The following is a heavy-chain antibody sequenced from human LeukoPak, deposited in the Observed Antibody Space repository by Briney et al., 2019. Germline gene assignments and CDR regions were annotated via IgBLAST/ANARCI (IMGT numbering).Heavy chain of an antibody. CDR2: VIPIFGTA. J-gene: IGHJ4*02. Sequence: GSSVKVSCKASGGTFSSYAISWVRQAPGQGLEWMGGVIPIFGTANYAQKFQGRVTVTADESTSTAYMELSSLRSEDTAVYYCARGSRRYGDFDYWGQGTLVTVSS. D-gene: IGHD4-17*01. V-gene: IGHV1-69*01. CDR1: GGTFSSYA. CDR3: ARGSRRYGDFDY.